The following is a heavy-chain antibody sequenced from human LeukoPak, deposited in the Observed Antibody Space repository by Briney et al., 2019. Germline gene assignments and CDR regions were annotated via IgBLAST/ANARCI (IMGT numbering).Heavy chain of an antibody. CDR2: ISGSGGST. D-gene: IGHD5-12*01. CDR3: ARDGIYSGYDFDY. Sequence: GGSLRLSCAASGFTFSSYSMNWVRQAPGKGLEWVSAISGSGGSTYYADSVKGRFTISRDNSKNTLYLQMNSLRAEDTAVYYCARDGIYSGYDFDYWGQGTLVTVSS. J-gene: IGHJ4*02. V-gene: IGHV3-23*01. CDR1: GFTFSSYS.